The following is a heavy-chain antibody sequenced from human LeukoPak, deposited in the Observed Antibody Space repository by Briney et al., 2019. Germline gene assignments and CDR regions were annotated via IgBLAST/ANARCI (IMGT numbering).Heavy chain of an antibody. CDR3: AHLGYYDSSGYSPGDY. CDR2: IYSGGGT. D-gene: IGHD3-22*01. J-gene: IGHJ4*02. V-gene: IGHV3-53*01. CDR1: GFTVSSNY. Sequence: GGSLRLSCAASGFTVSSNYMSWVRQAPGKGLEWVSIIYSGGGTYYADSVKGRFTISRDNSKNTLYLQMNSLRAEDTAVYYCAHLGYYDSSGYSPGDYWGQGTLVTVSS.